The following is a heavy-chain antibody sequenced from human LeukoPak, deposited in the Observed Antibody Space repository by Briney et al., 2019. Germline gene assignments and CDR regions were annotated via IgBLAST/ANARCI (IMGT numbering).Heavy chain of an antibody. D-gene: IGHD2/OR15-2a*01. Sequence: GGSLRPSCAASGFTFSSCWMTWVRQAPGKGLEWVANIKPDESEKYYVDSVKGRFTISRDNAKNSVYLQMNSLRVEDTAVYYCTRWNMLDIWGQGTMVTVSS. CDR2: IKPDESEK. CDR1: GFTFSSCW. J-gene: IGHJ3*02. V-gene: IGHV3-7*03. CDR3: TRWNMLDI.